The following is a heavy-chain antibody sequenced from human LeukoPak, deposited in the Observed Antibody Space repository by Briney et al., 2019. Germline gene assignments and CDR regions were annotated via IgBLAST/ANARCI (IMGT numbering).Heavy chain of an antibody. V-gene: IGHV6-1*01. D-gene: IGHD6-13*01. Sequence: SQTLSLTCAISGDSVSRDTAAWNWVRQSPSRGLEWLGRTYYRSKWYNDYAVSVKSRIAINPDASKNQFSLQLNSVTPEDTAVYYCARDRGGSSWYYFDNWGQGSLVTVSS. CDR1: GDSVSRDTAA. CDR2: TYYRSKWYN. CDR3: ARDRGGSSWYYFDN. J-gene: IGHJ4*02.